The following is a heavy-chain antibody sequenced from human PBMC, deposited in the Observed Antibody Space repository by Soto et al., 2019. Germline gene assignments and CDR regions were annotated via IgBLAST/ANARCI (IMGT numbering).Heavy chain of an antibody. CDR3: ARRDYDILTGYYEADI. J-gene: IGHJ3*02. V-gene: IGHV4-34*01. CDR2: INHSGST. CDR1: GGSFSGYY. D-gene: IGHD3-9*01. Sequence: SETLSLTCAVYGGSFSGYYWSWIRQPPGKGLEWIGEINHSGSTNYNPSLKSRVTISVDTSKNQFSLKLSSVTAADTAVYYCARRDYDILTGYYEADIWGQGTMVTVSS.